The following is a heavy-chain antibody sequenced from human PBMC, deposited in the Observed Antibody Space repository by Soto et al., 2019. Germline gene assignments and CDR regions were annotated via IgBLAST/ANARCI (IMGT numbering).Heavy chain of an antibody. J-gene: IGHJ3*01. D-gene: IGHD3-22*01. CDR3: ATRPLLHGAH. Sequence: EVQLVESGGGLIQPGGSLRLSCAASGFTFSSNDMKWVRQAPGKGLERVSLIYSGGSTYYADSVKGRFTICKDNSKNTLDLQMSSLRAEDTAVYYCATRPLLHGAHWGQGTIVTVSS. CDR1: GFTFSSND. V-gene: IGHV3-53*01. CDR2: IYSGGST.